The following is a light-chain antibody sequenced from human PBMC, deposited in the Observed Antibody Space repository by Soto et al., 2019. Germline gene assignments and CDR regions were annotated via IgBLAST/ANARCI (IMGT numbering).Light chain of an antibody. CDR2: DVS. CDR1: SSDIGGYHY. CDR3: SSYTSGITVV. V-gene: IGLV2-14*01. Sequence: QSALTQPASVSGSPGQSITISCTGTSSDIGGYHYVYWFQQHPGKAPKLMIYDVSTRPSGVSDRFSGSKSGNTASLTISGXQAEDEADYYCSSYTSGITVVFGGGTKLTVL. J-gene: IGLJ2*01.